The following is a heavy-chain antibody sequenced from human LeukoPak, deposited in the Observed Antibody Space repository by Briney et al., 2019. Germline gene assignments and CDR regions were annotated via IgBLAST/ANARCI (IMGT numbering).Heavy chain of an antibody. CDR1: GFTFSSYE. J-gene: IGHJ5*02. Sequence: GGSLRLSCAASGFTFSSYEMNWVRQAPGKGLEWVSYISRSGSTIYYADSVKGRFTISRDNAKNSLYLQMNSLRAEDTAVYYCASSPGIAVSGPKTNWFDPWGQGTLVTVSS. CDR2: ISRSGSTI. D-gene: IGHD6-19*01. CDR3: ASSPGIAVSGPKTNWFDP. V-gene: IGHV3-48*03.